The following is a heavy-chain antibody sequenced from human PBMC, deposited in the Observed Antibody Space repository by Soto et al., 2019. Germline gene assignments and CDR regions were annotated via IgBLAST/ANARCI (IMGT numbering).Heavy chain of an antibody. CDR3: AKDLGSSIAVAVDY. D-gene: IGHD6-19*01. V-gene: IGHV3-23*01. J-gene: IGHJ4*02. Sequence: PGGSLRLSCAASGFTFSSYAMSWVRQAPGKGLEWVSAISGSGGSTYYADSVKGRFTISRDNSKNTLYLQMNSLRAEDTAVYYCAKDLGSSIAVAVDYWGQGTLVTVSS. CDR1: GFTFSSYA. CDR2: ISGSGGST.